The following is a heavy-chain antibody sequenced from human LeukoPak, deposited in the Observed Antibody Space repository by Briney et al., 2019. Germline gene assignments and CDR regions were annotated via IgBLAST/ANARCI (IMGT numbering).Heavy chain of an antibody. Sequence: KPSETLSLTCAVYGGSFSGYYWSWIRQPPGKGLEWIGEINHSGSTNYNPSLKSRVTISVDTSKNQFSLKLSSVTAADTAVYYCARGTDYLFDYWGQGTLVTVSS. CDR3: ARGTDYLFDY. CDR2: INHSGST. CDR1: GGSFSGYY. V-gene: IGHV4-34*01. D-gene: IGHD4-11*01. J-gene: IGHJ4*02.